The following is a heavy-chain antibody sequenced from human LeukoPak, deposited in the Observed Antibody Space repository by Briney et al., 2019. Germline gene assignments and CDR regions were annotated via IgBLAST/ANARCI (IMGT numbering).Heavy chain of an antibody. D-gene: IGHD6-13*01. CDR2: IYYSGST. Sequence: SETLSLTCTVSGGSISSSSYYWGWIRQPPGKGLEWIGSIYYSGSTYYNPSLKSRVTISVDTSKNQFSLKLSSVTAADTAVYYCARKIAAAGDAFDIWGQGTMITVSS. V-gene: IGHV4-39*07. J-gene: IGHJ3*02. CDR3: ARKIAAAGDAFDI. CDR1: GGSISSSSYY.